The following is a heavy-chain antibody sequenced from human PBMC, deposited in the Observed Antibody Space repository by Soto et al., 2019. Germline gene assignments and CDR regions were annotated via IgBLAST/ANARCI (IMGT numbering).Heavy chain of an antibody. CDR3: ATCSGGSCYYYYGMDV. CDR1: GGSISSSNW. V-gene: IGHV4-4*02. Sequence: QVQLQESGPGLVKPSGTLSLTCAVSGGSISSSNWWSWVRQPPGKVLEWIGEIYHSGSTNYNPSLQSRVTISVDKSKNQFSLKLSSVTAADTAVYYCATCSGGSCYYYYGMDVWGQGTTVTVSS. D-gene: IGHD2-15*01. CDR2: IYHSGST. J-gene: IGHJ6*02.